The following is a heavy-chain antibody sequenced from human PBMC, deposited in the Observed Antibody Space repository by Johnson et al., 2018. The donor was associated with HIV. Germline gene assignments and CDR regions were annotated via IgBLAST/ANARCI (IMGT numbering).Heavy chain of an antibody. J-gene: IGHJ3*02. CDR3: AKGLGRAAAGTRNAFDI. Sequence: VLLVESGGGAVQPGRSLRLSCAASGFTVSSNYMSWVRQAPGKGLEWVSVIYSGGSTYYADSVKGRFTISRDNSKNTLYLQMNSLRAEDTAVYYCAKGLGRAAAGTRNAFDIWGQGTMVTVSS. V-gene: IGHV3-66*02. CDR1: GFTVSSNY. CDR2: IYSGGST. D-gene: IGHD6-13*01.